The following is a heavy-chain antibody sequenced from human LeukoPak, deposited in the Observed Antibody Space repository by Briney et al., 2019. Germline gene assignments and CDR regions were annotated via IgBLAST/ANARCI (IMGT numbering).Heavy chain of an antibody. CDR2: INPNSGGT. Sequence: ASVKVSCKASGYTFTGYYMHWVRQAPGQGLEWMGWINPNSGGTNYAQKFQGRVTMTRDTSISTAYMELSRLRSDDTAVYYCAKGYCSGGSCPDYFDYWGQGTLVTVSS. D-gene: IGHD2-15*01. CDR3: AKGYCSGGSCPDYFDY. J-gene: IGHJ4*02. V-gene: IGHV1-2*02. CDR1: GYTFTGYY.